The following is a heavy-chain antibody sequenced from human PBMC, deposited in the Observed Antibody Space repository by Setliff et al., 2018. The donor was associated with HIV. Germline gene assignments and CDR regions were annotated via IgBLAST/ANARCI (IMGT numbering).Heavy chain of an antibody. D-gene: IGHD7-27*01. V-gene: IGHV1-69*13. Sequence: SVKVSCKASGGTFSSYAIYWVRQAPGQGLEWMGGTMPISGTPNYAQKFQGRVTITADESTNTAYMELSSLRSEDTAVYYCARQLSNSLDRWGQGTLVTVSS. CDR2: TMPISGTP. CDR3: ARQLSNSLDR. J-gene: IGHJ5*02. CDR1: GGTFSSYA.